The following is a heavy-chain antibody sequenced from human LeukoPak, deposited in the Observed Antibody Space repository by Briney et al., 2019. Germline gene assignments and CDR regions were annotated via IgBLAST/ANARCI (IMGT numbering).Heavy chain of an antibody. V-gene: IGHV3-30*04. D-gene: IGHD6-19*01. CDR1: GFTFSSYA. CDR2: ISYDGSNK. CDR3: ARGTYSNGYLYGFDI. J-gene: IGHJ3*02. Sequence: PGGSLRLSCAASGFTFSSYAMHWVRQAPGKGLEWVAVISYDGSNKYYADSVKGRFTISRDNSKNTLYLQMNSLRADDTAVYYCARGTYSNGYLYGFDIWGQGTMVTVSS.